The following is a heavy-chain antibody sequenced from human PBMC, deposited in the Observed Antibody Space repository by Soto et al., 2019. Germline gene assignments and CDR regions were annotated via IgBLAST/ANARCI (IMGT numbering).Heavy chain of an antibody. CDR3: AREAPYCTSATCPKFYDMDV. Sequence: SVKVSCKAYGGTFSSYGISWVRQAPGQGLEWMGGIIPLFGTTNFAHKFKGRVTITADESTSTVYMELNSLRFDDTAVYYCAREAPYCTSATCPKFYDMDVWGQGTTVTVSS. V-gene: IGHV1-69*13. D-gene: IGHD2-2*01. J-gene: IGHJ6*02. CDR1: GGTFSSYG. CDR2: IIPLFGTT.